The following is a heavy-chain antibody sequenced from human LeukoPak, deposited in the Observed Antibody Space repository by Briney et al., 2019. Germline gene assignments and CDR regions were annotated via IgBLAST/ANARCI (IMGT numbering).Heavy chain of an antibody. D-gene: IGHD3-10*01. CDR1: GYTFTSYA. V-gene: IGHV1-3*03. CDR3: ARAGGKRITMVRGFHRPSVWFDP. J-gene: IGHJ5*02. Sequence: ASVKVSCKASGYTFTSYAMHWVRQAPGQRLEWMGWINAGNGNTKYSQEFQGRVTITRDTSASTAYMELSSLRSEDMAVYYCARAGGKRITMVRGFHRPSVWFDPWGQGTLVTVSS. CDR2: INAGNGNT.